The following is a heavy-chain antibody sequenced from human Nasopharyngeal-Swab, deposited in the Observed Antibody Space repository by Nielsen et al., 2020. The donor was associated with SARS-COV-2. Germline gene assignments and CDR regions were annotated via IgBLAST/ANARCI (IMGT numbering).Heavy chain of an antibody. J-gene: IGHJ6*02. V-gene: IGHV1-2*06. CDR2: INPNSGGT. Sequence: ASVKVSCKASGYTFTGYYMHWVRQAPGQGLEWMGRINPNSGGTNYAQKLQGRVTMTTDTSTSTAYMELRSLRSDDTAVYYCARLGYCTGGVCPYGMDVWGQGTTVTVSS. CDR3: ARLGYCTGGVCPYGMDV. D-gene: IGHD2-8*02. CDR1: GYTFTGYY.